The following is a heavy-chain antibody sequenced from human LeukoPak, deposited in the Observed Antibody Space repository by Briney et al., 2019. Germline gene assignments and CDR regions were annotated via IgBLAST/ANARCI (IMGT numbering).Heavy chain of an antibody. CDR1: GFTFSLSA. CDR2: VSNSGAAT. D-gene: IGHD2-21*01. V-gene: IGHV3-23*01. J-gene: IGHJ4*02. CDR3: AKEAFRPALLDF. Sequence: GGSLRLSCAASGFTFSLSAMTWVRQPPGKGLEWVATVSNSGAATYYADSVKGRFSISRDNSKNTVSLEMSNLRTDDAAIYYCAKEAFRPALLDFWGQESLVTVSS.